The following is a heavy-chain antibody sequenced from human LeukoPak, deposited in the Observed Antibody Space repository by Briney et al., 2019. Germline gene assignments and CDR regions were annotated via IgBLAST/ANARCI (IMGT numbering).Heavy chain of an antibody. D-gene: IGHD6-19*01. V-gene: IGHV4-39*01. CDR1: GGSISSSSYY. CDR2: IYYGENT. J-gene: IGHJ4*02. Sequence: SETLSLTCTVSGGSISSSSYYWGWIRQPPGKGLEWIGSIYYGENTYYNPSLKSRVTISVDTSKNQFSLKLSSVTAADTAVYYCARRGGSGWYAYWGQGTLVTVSS. CDR3: ARRGGSGWYAY.